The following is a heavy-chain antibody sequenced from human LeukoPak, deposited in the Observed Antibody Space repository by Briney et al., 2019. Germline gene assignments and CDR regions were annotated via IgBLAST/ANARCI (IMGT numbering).Heavy chain of an antibody. CDR2: ISSTGST. Sequence: PSETLSLTCTVSGGSISSGGHYWSWIRQPAGKGLEYLGRISSTGSTNYNPSLRSRVTISADTSKNHFSLKLTSVTAADTAVYYCARDRGGYYDSSGHPNYDYWGQGTLVTVSS. V-gene: IGHV4-61*02. CDR1: GGSISSGGHY. D-gene: IGHD3-22*01. CDR3: ARDRGGYYDSSGHPNYDY. J-gene: IGHJ4*02.